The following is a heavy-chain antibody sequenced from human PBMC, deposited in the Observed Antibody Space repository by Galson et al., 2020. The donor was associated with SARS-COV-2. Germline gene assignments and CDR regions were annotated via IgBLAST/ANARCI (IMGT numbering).Heavy chain of an antibody. CDR3: ARDRDGDYWFDC. J-gene: IGHJ5*01. V-gene: IGHV3-21*01. D-gene: IGHD4-17*01. Sequence: GESLKIYCAASGFTFSSYSMNWVRQAPGKGLEWVSSISSSSSYIYYADSVKGRFTISRDNAKNSLYLQMNSLRAEETAVYYCARDRDGDYWFDCWGQGTLVTVSS. CDR2: ISSSSSYI. CDR1: GFTFSSYS.